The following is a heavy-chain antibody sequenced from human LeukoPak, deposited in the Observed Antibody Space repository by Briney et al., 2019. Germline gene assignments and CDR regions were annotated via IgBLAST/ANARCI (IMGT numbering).Heavy chain of an antibody. CDR3: ARNSGWYEASIDY. CDR1: GGSISSYY. J-gene: IGHJ4*02. CDR2: IYYSGST. Sequence: SETLSLTCTASGGSISSYYWSWFRQPPGKGLEGFGYIYYSGSTNYNPSLKSRVTISVDTSKNQFSLKLSSVTAADTAVYYCARNSGWYEASIDYWGQGTLVTVSS. D-gene: IGHD6-19*01. V-gene: IGHV4-59*01.